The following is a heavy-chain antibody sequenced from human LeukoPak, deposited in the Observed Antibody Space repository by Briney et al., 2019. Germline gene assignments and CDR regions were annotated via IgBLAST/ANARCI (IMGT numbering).Heavy chain of an antibody. V-gene: IGHV4-59*01. CDR2: IYYSGST. CDR1: GGSISSYY. J-gene: IGHJ3*02. CDR3: ARGLHTRSSGRRFDVFEI. D-gene: IGHD3-3*01. Sequence: SETLSLTRTVSGGSISSYYWSWIRQPPGKGLEWIGYIYYSGSTNYNPSLKSRVTISADTSKNQISLKLSSVTAADTAVYYCARGLHTRSSGRRFDVFEIWGQGTMVTVSS.